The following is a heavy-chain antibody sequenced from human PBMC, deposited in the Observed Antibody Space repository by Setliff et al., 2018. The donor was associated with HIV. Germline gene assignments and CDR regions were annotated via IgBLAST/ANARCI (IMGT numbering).Heavy chain of an antibody. CDR2: LFYTGST. D-gene: IGHD3-22*01. CDR1: GDSISSVSYS. J-gene: IGHJ4*02. Sequence: LSLTCTVSGDSISSVSYSWGWIRQPPGKGLEWIGSLFYTGSTSCNPSLKSRVTISVGTSKNQFSLKLSSVTAADTAVYYCARIVRYYDSSGYLYYFDYWGQGTLVTVSS. CDR3: ARIVRYYDSSGYLYYFDY. V-gene: IGHV4-39*07.